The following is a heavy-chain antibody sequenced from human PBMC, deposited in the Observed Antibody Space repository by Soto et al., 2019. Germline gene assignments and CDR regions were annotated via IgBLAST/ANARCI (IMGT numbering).Heavy chain of an antibody. V-gene: IGHV4-59*12. CDR2: IYDDGSA. J-gene: IGHJ4*02. D-gene: IGHD2-8*02. CDR1: GGSISSSY. CDR3: ARATSFSGHHGY. Sequence: SETLSLTCTVSGGSISSSYWSWIRQPPGKGLEWLAYIYDDGSANYNPSLKSRATISLDMSRNQFSLKLSSVTAADTAVYYCARATSFSGHHGYWGQGTLVTVSS.